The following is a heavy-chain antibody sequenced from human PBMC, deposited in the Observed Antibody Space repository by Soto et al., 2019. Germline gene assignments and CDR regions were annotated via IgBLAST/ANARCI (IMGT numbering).Heavy chain of an antibody. V-gene: IGHV3-23*01. CDR2: ISGSGGST. CDR1: GFTFSSYA. CDR3: AKGTLYCSSPSCYVNY. J-gene: IGHJ4*02. Sequence: PGGSLRLSCAASGFTFSSYAMSWVRQAPGKGLEWVSAISGSGGSTYYADSVKGRFTISRDNSKNTLYLQMNSLRAEDTAVYYCAKGTLYCSSPSCYVNYWGQGTLVTVST. D-gene: IGHD2-2*01.